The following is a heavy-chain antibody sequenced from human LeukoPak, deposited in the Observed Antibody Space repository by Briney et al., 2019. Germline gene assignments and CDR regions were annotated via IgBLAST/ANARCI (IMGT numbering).Heavy chain of an antibody. CDR1: GFTFSSYS. J-gene: IGHJ1*01. D-gene: IGHD2-21*02. Sequence: GGSLRLSCAASGFTFSSYSMNWVRQAPGRGLEWVAHINPDGRDTYYVDSVKGRFTISRDNAQNSMYLQMNSLRVEDTAVYYCTSWGDTTAEYFQRWGQGTLVTVSS. V-gene: IGHV3-7*01. CDR3: TSWGDTTAEYFQR. CDR2: INPDGRDT.